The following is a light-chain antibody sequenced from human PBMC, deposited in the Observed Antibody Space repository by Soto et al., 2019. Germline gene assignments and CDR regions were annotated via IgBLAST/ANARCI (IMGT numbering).Light chain of an antibody. Sequence: QSVLTQPPSASGSPGQSVTISCTGTSSYVCGYDYVSWYQQYPGRAPKLMIYEVTKRPSGVPDRFSGSKSGNTASLTVSGIQAEAEADYYCRSYAASNNFYFVFGGGTKLTVL. CDR2: EVT. CDR1: SSYVCGYDY. V-gene: IGLV2-8*01. J-gene: IGLJ3*02. CDR3: RSYAASNNFYFV.